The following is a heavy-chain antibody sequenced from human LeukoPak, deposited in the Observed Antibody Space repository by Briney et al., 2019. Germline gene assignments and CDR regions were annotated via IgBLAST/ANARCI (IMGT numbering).Heavy chain of an antibody. D-gene: IGHD6-13*01. CDR3: AKAGEKQYSSSWLDY. V-gene: IGHV3-30*02. Sequence: GGSLRLSCAASGFTFSSYGMHWVRQAPGKGLEGVAFIRYDGSNKYYADSVKGRFTISRDNSKNTLYLQMNILRAEDTAVYYCAKAGEKQYSSSWLDYWGQGTLVTVSS. CDR1: GFTFSSYG. CDR2: IRYDGSNK. J-gene: IGHJ4*02.